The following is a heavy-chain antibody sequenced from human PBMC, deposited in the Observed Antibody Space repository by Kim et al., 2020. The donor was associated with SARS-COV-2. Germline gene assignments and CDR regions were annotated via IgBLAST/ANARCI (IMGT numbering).Heavy chain of an antibody. V-gene: IGHV3-48*02. J-gene: IGHJ4*02. CDR3: ARDWNWGIDV. CDR1: GFTFTTYN. Sequence: GGSLRLSCAASGFTFTTYNMNCVRQAPGKGLEWISYISVTDAIYYADSVKGRFTISRDYAKNSLDLQMNSLRDEDTAVYYCARDWNWGIDVWGQGTLVTVSS. D-gene: IGHD7-27*01. CDR2: ISVTDAI.